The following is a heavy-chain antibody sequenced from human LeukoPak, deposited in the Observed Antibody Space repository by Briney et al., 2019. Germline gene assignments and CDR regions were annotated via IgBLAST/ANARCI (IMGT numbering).Heavy chain of an antibody. V-gene: IGHV3-30*04. J-gene: IGHJ4*02. CDR1: GFTFSSYA. CDR2: ISYDGSNK. CDR3: ATSGRIAAVYYFDY. D-gene: IGHD6-13*01. Sequence: GGSLRLSCAASGFTFSSYATHWVRQAPGKGLEWVAVISYDGSNKYYADSVKGRFTISRDNSKNTLYLQMNSLRAEDTAVYYCATSGRIAAVYYFDYWGQGTLVTVSS.